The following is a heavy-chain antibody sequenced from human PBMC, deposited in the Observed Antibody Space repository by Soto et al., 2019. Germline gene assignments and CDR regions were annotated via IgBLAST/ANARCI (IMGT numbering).Heavy chain of an antibody. D-gene: IGHD4-17*01. V-gene: IGHV3-7*03. Sequence: EVQLVESGGGLVQPGGSLRLSCAAPGFMFGSYWMTWVRHAPGKGLQWVANIKRDGSEKYYVDSVKGRFTISRDNADNLVFLDMNSLRVDDTATYYCARVRANDYEIDYWGQGALVTVSS. CDR3: ARVRANDYEIDY. J-gene: IGHJ4*02. CDR1: GFMFGSYW. CDR2: IKRDGSEK.